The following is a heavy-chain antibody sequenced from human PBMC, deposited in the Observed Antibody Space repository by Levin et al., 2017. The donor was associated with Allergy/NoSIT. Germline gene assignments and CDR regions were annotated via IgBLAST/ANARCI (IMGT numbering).Heavy chain of an antibody. D-gene: IGHD6-13*01. Sequence: SETLSLTCTVSGGSISKTNFHWGCIRQSPGKGLEWIATIDYNGITYYNPSLKSRVTISADTSQNQFSLKLSSVTAADTAVYVCAGDGRSSRWFYYWGQGTLVTVSS. V-gene: IGHV4-39*01. CDR3: AGDGRSSRWFYY. CDR1: GGSISKTNFH. J-gene: IGHJ4*02. CDR2: IDYNGIT.